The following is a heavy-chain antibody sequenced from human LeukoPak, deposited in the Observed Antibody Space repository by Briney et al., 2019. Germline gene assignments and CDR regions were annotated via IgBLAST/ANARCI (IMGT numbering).Heavy chain of an antibody. CDR2: IYYSGST. CDR1: GGSISSYY. V-gene: IGHV4-59*01. D-gene: IGHD3-9*01. J-gene: IGHJ4*02. CDR3: ASSPAFDILTGYFPYYFDY. Sequence: SETLSLTCTVRGGSISSYYWGWIRQPPGKGLEWIGYIYYSGSTNYNPSPKSRVTISVDTSKNQFSLRLSSVTAADTAVYYCASSPAFDILTGYFPYYFDYWGQGTLVTVSS.